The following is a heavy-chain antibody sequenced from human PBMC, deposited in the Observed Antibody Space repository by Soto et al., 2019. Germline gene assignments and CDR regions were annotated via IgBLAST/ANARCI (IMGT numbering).Heavy chain of an antibody. Sequence: LSLTCAVYGGSISSNKWWSWVRQPPGKGLEWIGEIYHSGSTNYNPSLKSRVTISLDESKNQFSLKLTSVTAADSAVYYCARDDHIVVVPTSLGAMDVWGQGTTVTVSS. J-gene: IGHJ6*02. CDR3: ARDDHIVVVPTSLGAMDV. D-gene: IGHD2-2*01. V-gene: IGHV4-4*02. CDR2: IYHSGST. CDR1: GGSISSNKW.